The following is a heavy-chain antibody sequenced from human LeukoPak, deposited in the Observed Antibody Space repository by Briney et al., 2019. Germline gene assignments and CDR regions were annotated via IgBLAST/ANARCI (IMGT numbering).Heavy chain of an antibody. Sequence: GGSLRLSCAASAFTFSDYTMHWIRQAPGKGLEWVSSITSSSSYIHYADSVKGRFTISRDNAKNSVYLQMNSLRAEDTAVYYCATDQLGGYGSYDYWGQGTLVTVSS. CDR3: ATDQLGGYGSYDY. CDR2: ITSSSSYI. CDR1: AFTFSDYT. D-gene: IGHD3-10*01. V-gene: IGHV3-21*01. J-gene: IGHJ4*02.